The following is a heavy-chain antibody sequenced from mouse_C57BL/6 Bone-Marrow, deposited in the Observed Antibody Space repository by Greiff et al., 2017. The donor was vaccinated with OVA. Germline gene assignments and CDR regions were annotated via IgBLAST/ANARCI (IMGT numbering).Heavy chain of an antibody. Sequence: QVQLQQPGAELVMPGASVKLSCKASGYTFTSYWMHWVKQRPGQGLEWIGEIDPSDSYTNYNQKFKGKSPLTVDKSSRTAYMQLSSLTSEDAAVYYCARGGYYAMDCWGQGTSGTVSS. CDR2: IDPSDSYT. CDR1: GYTFTSYW. V-gene: IGHV1-69*01. D-gene: IGHD1-1*02. J-gene: IGHJ4*01. CDR3: ARGGYYAMDC.